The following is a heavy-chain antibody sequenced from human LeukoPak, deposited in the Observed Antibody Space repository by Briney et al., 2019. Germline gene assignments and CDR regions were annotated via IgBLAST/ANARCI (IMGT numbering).Heavy chain of an antibody. Sequence: SETLSLTCTVSGVSISSYYWSWLRQPPGKGLEWIGYIYTSGSTNYNPSLKSRVTISVDTSKNQFSLKLSSVTAAETAVYYCARRASGSYSFDYWGQGTLVTVSS. V-gene: IGHV4-4*09. J-gene: IGHJ4*02. D-gene: IGHD1-26*01. CDR3: ARRASGSYSFDY. CDR2: IYTSGST. CDR1: GVSISSYY.